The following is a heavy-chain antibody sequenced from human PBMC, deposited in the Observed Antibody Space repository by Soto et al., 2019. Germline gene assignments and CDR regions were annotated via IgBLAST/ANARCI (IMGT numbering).Heavy chain of an antibody. CDR3: ARDLGSGSDGVCLDI. D-gene: IGHD2-8*01. CDR2: INAGNGNT. Sequence: QVQLVQSGAEVKKPGASVKVSCKASGYTFTSYVMHWVRQAPGQRLEWMGWINAGNGNTKYSQRFQGRVTITRDTSASTAYMELSSLRSEDTAVCYCARDLGSGSDGVCLDIWGQETLVTVSS. CDR1: GYTFTSYV. V-gene: IGHV1-3*01. J-gene: IGHJ5*02.